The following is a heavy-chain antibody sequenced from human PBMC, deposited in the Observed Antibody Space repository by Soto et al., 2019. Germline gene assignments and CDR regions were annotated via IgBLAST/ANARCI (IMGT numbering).Heavy chain of an antibody. CDR3: ARDRVSGLRNRNNYYYGMDI. J-gene: IGHJ6*02. V-gene: IGHV3-30-3*01. Sequence: QVQLVESGGGVVQPGRSLRLSCAASGFTFRSYSIHWVRQAPGKGLEWLAVVSYDGNSKYYADSVQRRFTVSRDNSKNTLYMEMNDLRTEDTGMYYCARDRVSGLRNRNNYYYGMDIWGQGTTVTVAS. D-gene: IGHD4-17*01. CDR1: GFTFRSYS. CDR2: VSYDGNSK.